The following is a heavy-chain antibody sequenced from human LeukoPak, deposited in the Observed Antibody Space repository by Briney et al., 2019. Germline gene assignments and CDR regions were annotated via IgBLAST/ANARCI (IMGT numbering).Heavy chain of an antibody. D-gene: IGHD5-18*01. CDR1: GFTFSSYS. J-gene: IGHJ4*02. Sequence: PGGSLRLSCAASGFTFSSYSMNWVRQAPGKGLVWVSRINSDGSSTSYADSMKGRFTISRDNAKNTLYLQMNSLRAEDTAVYYCATFKLWIQLRTDWGQGTLVTVSS. CDR2: INSDGSST. CDR3: ATFKLWIQLRTD. V-gene: IGHV3-74*01.